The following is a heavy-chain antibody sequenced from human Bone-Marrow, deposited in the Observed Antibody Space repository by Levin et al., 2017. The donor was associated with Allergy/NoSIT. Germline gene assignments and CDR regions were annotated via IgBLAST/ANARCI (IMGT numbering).Heavy chain of an antibody. V-gene: IGHV3-15*01. Sequence: GGSLRLSCAASGFTFSNAWMSWVRQAPGKGLEWVGRIKSKTDGGTTDYAAPVKGRFTISRDDSKNTLYLQMNSLKTEDTAVYYCTTGPSGYCSGGSCYPFDYWGQGTLVTVSS. CDR1: GFTFSNAW. CDR3: TTGPSGYCSGGSCYPFDY. D-gene: IGHD2-15*01. CDR2: IKSKTDGGTT. J-gene: IGHJ4*02.